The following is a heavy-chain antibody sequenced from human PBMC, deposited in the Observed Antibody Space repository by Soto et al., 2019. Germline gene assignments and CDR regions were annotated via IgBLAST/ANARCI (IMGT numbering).Heavy chain of an antibody. CDR2: IIPSFGTA. D-gene: IGHD3-10*01. CDR1: GGTFSSYA. Sequence: QVQLVQSGAEVKKPGSSVKVSCKASGGTFSSYAISWVRQAPGQGLEWMGGIIPSFGTANYAQKFQGRVTITADKSTSTAYMELSSLRSEDTAVYYCARGGTYGSGSYLTPLYYYYGMDVWGQGTTVTVSS. CDR3: ARGGTYGSGSYLTPLYYYYGMDV. J-gene: IGHJ6*02. V-gene: IGHV1-69*06.